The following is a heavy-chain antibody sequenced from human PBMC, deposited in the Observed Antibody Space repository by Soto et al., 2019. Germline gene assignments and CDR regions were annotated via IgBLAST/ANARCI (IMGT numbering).Heavy chain of an antibody. CDR1: GGSISSYY. CDR2: IYYSGST. D-gene: IGHD5-12*01. V-gene: IGHV4-59*01. Sequence: SETLSLTCTVSGGSISSYYWSWIRQPPGKVLEWIGYIYYSGSTNYNPSLKSRVTISVDTSKNQFSLKLSSVTAADTAVYYCARKSDMATIKGGDAFDIWGQGTMVTVSS. J-gene: IGHJ3*02. CDR3: ARKSDMATIKGGDAFDI.